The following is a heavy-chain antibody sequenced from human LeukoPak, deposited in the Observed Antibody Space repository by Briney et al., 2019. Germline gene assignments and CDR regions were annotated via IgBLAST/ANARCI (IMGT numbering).Heavy chain of an antibody. Sequence: GRSLRLSCAASGFTFSSYAMHWVRQAPGKGLEWVAVISYDGRNKYYADSVKGRFTISRDNSKNTLYLQMNSLRDEDTAVYYCARDRVVRGVRNFFDYWGQGTLVTVSA. J-gene: IGHJ4*02. CDR3: ARDRVVRGVRNFFDY. V-gene: IGHV3-30*04. D-gene: IGHD3-10*01. CDR1: GFTFSSYA. CDR2: ISYDGRNK.